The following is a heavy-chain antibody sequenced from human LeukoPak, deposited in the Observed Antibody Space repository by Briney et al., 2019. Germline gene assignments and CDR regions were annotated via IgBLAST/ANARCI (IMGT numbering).Heavy chain of an antibody. Sequence: GGSLRLSCAASGFTFSDYYMSWIRQAPGKGLEWVSYISSSGSTIYYADSLKGRFTISRDNAKNSLYLQMNSLRAEDTAVYYSARANTDYYDSSGYYYQGYWGQGTLVTVSS. CDR2: ISSSGSTI. J-gene: IGHJ4*02. D-gene: IGHD3-22*01. CDR1: GFTFSDYY. CDR3: ARANTDYYDSSGYYYQGY. V-gene: IGHV3-11*01.